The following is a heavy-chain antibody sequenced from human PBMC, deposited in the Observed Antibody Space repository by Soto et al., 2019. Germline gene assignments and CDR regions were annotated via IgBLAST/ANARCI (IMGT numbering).Heavy chain of an antibody. J-gene: IGHJ2*01. CDR1: GFTFSRYE. CDR2: ISSSSSTL. CDR3: ARGGSGSYFWYFDL. Sequence: WGSLRLSCADSGFTFSRYEMNWVRQAPGKGLEWVSYISSSSSTLYYADSVKGRFTISRDNAKNSLYLQMNSLRAEDTAVYYCARGGSGSYFWYFDLWGRGTLVTVSS. D-gene: IGHD1-26*01. V-gene: IGHV3-48*03.